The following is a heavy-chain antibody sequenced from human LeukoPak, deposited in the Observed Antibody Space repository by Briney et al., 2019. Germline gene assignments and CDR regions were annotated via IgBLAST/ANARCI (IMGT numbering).Heavy chain of an antibody. D-gene: IGHD1-26*01. J-gene: IGHJ4*02. CDR2: IYPGDSDT. Sequence: GESLKISCKGSGYIFKAYWIRWVRQMPGKGLEWMGIIYPGDSDTRYSPSFQGQVTISADKSISTAYLQWSSLKASDTAMYYCPIYSDTYYFDHWGQGTLVTVSS. V-gene: IGHV5-51*01. CDR1: GYIFKAYW. CDR3: PIYSDTYYFDH.